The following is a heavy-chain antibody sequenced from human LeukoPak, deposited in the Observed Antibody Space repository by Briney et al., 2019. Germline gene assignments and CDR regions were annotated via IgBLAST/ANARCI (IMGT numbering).Heavy chain of an antibody. Sequence: ASVKVSCKASGYTFTSYGISWVRQAPGQGLEWMGGISAYNGNTNYAQKLQGTVTMTTDTSTSTAYMELRSLRSDDAAVYYCATFRGDGSPVGVDVWGKGTTVTVSS. D-gene: IGHD3-10*01. J-gene: IGHJ6*04. CDR3: ATFRGDGSPVGVDV. V-gene: IGHV1-18*01. CDR2: ISAYNGNT. CDR1: GYTFTSYG.